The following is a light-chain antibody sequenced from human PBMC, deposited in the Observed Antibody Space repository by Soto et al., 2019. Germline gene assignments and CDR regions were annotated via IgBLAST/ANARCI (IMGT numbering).Light chain of an antibody. CDR2: KAS. J-gene: IGKJ4*01. CDR3: QQYKSYPLT. V-gene: IGKV1-5*03. CDR1: QSISSW. Sequence: DIQMTQSPSTVSASVGDRVIITCRASQSISSWLAWYQQKPGKVPKLLIYKASNLESGAPSRFSGSGSGTEFTLAISSLQADDFATYYCQQYKSYPLTFGGGTKVEIK.